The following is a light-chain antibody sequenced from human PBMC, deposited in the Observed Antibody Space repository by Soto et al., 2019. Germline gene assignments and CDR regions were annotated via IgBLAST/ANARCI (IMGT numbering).Light chain of an antibody. CDR1: QSVSSSS. V-gene: IGKV3-20*01. CDR3: QQYDSSPRA. Sequence: EIVLTQSPGTLSLSPGERATLSCRASQSVSSSSLAWYQQKPGQAPRLLIYGASRSATGIPDRFSGSGSGTDFTLTISRLEPEDSAVYYCQQYDSSPRAFGQGTKVEI. J-gene: IGKJ1*01. CDR2: GAS.